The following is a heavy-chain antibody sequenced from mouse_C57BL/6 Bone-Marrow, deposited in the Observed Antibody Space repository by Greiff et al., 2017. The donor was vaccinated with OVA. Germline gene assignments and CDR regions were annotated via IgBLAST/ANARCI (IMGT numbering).Heavy chain of an antibody. CDR3: ARYKGRVAVDYFDY. D-gene: IGHD1-1*01. CDR2: IRNKPNGSTT. CDR1: GFTFTNYY. Sequence: EVHLVEDGGELLQPGDSLSLSCAASGFTFTNYYMSWVRQPPGKALEWLAFIRNKPNGSTTEYSASVKGRFTISRDNSQSILYLQMNALRAEDSATEYCARYKGRVAVDYFDYWGQGTALTVSS. V-gene: IGHV7-3*01. J-gene: IGHJ2*01.